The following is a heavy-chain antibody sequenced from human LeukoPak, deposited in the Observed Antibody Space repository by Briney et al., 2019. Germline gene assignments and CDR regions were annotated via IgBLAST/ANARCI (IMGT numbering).Heavy chain of an antibody. J-gene: IGHJ5*02. CDR1: GYTFTSYG. D-gene: IGHD2-15*01. CDR3: ARDCSGGSCYGPEGWFDP. Sequence: GASVRVSCKASGYTFTSYGISWGRQAPGPGLEWMGWINANNGNTNNAQTFQGRVTRTTDTSTSTAYMELRSLRSDETAVYYCARDCSGGSCYGPEGWFDPWGQGTLVTVSS. CDR2: INANNGNT. V-gene: IGHV1-18*01.